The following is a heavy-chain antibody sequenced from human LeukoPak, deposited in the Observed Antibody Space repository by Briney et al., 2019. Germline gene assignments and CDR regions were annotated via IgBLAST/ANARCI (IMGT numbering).Heavy chain of an antibody. CDR1: GFTVSSNY. J-gene: IGHJ3*02. V-gene: IGHV3-66*01. D-gene: IGHD2-15*01. CDR2: IYSGGST. Sequence: GGSLRLSCAASGFTVSSNYMSWVRQAPGKGLEWVSVIYSGGSTYHADSVKGRFTISRDNSKNTLYLQMNSLRAEDTAVYYCARAEGYCSGGSCYPDAFDIWGQGTMVTVSS. CDR3: ARAEGYCSGGSCYPDAFDI.